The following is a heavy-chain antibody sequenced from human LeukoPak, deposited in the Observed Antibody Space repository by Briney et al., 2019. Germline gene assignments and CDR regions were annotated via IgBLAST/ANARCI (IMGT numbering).Heavy chain of an antibody. CDR2: ISTSSSYI. J-gene: IGHJ3*02. CDR3: ARGASVVAGSDDVFDI. D-gene: IGHD6-19*01. Sequence: GGSLRLSCAASGFTFSRNSMNWVRQAPGKGLEWVSSISTSSSYIYYADSVKGRFTISRDNAKMSLYLQMNSLRADDTAVYYCARGASVVAGSDDVFDIWGQGTMVTVSS. CDR1: GFTFSRNS. V-gene: IGHV3-21*01.